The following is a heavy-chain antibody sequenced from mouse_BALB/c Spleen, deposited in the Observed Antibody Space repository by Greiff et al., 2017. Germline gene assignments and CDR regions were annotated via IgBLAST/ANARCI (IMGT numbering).Heavy chain of an antibody. J-gene: IGHJ2*01. CDR2: ISSGSSTI. CDR1: GFTFSSFG. Sequence: EVQLVESGGGLVQPGGSRKLSCAASGFTFSSFGMPWVRQAPEKGLEWVAYISSGSSTIYYADTVKGRFTISRDNPKNTLFLQMTSLRSEDTAMYYCARSFDYWGQGTTLTVSS. V-gene: IGHV5-17*02. CDR3: ARSFDY.